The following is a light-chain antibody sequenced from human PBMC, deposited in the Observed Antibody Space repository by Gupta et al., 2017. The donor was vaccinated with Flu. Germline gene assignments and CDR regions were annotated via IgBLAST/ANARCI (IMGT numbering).Light chain of an antibody. CDR1: SSDVGGYNY. Sequence: QSALTQPASVSGSPGQSLTLSCTGTSSDVGGYNYVSWYQQHPGKAPKLMIYEVSNRPSGVSNRFSGSKSGNTASLTISGLQAEDEADYYCSSYTSSSPYVFGTGTKVTVL. J-gene: IGLJ1*01. CDR3: SSYTSSSPYV. V-gene: IGLV2-14*01. CDR2: EVS.